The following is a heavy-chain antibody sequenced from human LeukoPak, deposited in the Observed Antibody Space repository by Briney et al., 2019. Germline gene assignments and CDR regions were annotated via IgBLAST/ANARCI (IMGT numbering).Heavy chain of an antibody. Sequence: GESLKISCKGSGYSFTSFWIAWVRQMPGKGLEWMGIIYPGDSDTIYSPSFQGQVTISADKSIDSAYLQWSSLKASDTAMYYCARLSDCSSTSCYGGVTSYYYYGMDVWGQGTTVTVSS. CDR1: GYSFTSFW. J-gene: IGHJ6*02. CDR2: IYPGDSDT. D-gene: IGHD2-2*01. V-gene: IGHV5-51*01. CDR3: ARLSDCSSTSCYGGVTSYYYYGMDV.